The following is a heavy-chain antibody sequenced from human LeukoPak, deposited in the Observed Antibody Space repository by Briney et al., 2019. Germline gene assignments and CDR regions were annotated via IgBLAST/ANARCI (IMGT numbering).Heavy chain of an antibody. V-gene: IGHV4-30-4*08. J-gene: IGHJ6*03. CDR1: GGSISSGDYY. CDR2: IYYSGST. D-gene: IGHD3-3*01. CDR3: ARVNWYYDFWSGYSSPYYYYYYMDV. Sequence: PSQPLSLTCTVSGGSISSGDYYWRWIRKPPGKGLEWIGYIYYSGSTYYNPSLKSRVTISVDTSKNQFSLKLSSVTAADTAVYYCARVNWYYDFWSGYSSPYYYYYYMDVWGKGTTVTVSS.